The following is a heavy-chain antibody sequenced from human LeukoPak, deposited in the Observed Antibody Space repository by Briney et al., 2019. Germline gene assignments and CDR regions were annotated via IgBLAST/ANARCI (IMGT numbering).Heavy chain of an antibody. CDR1: GGSISGYY. J-gene: IGHJ5*02. Sequence: PSETLSLTCTVSGGSISGYYWSWIRQSPEKGLEWIGYMYNSGSTNYNPSLKSRVTISVDTSKKLFSLKLSSVTAADTAVYYCARGGLSIAAQSNWFDPWGQGTLVTDSS. V-gene: IGHV4-59*01. CDR2: MYNSGST. CDR3: ARGGLSIAAQSNWFDP. D-gene: IGHD6-6*01.